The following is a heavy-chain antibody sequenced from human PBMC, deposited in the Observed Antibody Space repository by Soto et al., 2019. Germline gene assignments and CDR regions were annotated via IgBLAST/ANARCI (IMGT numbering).Heavy chain of an antibody. J-gene: IGHJ4*02. CDR3: ARGRYGDY. Sequence: QVHLVQSGAEVKKPGASVKVSCKGSGYAFTTYGITWVRQAPGQGLEWMGWISAHNGNTNYAQKLQGRVTVTRDTSTSTAYMELRCLRSYDTAVYYCARGRYGDYWGQGALVTVSS. CDR2: ISAHNGNT. D-gene: IGHD1-1*01. CDR1: GYAFTTYG. V-gene: IGHV1-18*01.